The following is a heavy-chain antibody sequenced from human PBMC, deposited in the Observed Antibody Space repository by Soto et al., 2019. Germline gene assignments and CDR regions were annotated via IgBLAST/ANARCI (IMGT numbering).Heavy chain of an antibody. CDR1: GFTFSSYG. Sequence: QVQLVESGGGVVQPGRSLRLSCAASGFTFSSYGMHWVRQAPGKGLEWVAVISYDGSNKYYADSVKGRFTISRDNSKNTLYLQMNSLRAEDTAVYYCAIEIFSAAAGNYYGMDVWGQGTTVTVSS. J-gene: IGHJ6*02. V-gene: IGHV3-30*03. D-gene: IGHD6-13*01. CDR2: ISYDGSNK. CDR3: AIEIFSAAAGNYYGMDV.